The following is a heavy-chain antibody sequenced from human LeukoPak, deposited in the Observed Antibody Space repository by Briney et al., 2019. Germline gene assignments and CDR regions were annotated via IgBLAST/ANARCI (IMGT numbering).Heavy chain of an antibody. Sequence: GEFLQISCKGSGYNFTKFWLGWVRQMPGKGLEWMGIIFPGDSDTRYSPSFEGQVTISADQSLSTAYLEWTSLKVSDTAMYYCAVTALDNWFDHWGLGTLVTVSS. V-gene: IGHV5-51*01. CDR1: GYNFTKFW. J-gene: IGHJ5*02. CDR3: AVTALDNWFDH. D-gene: IGHD2-21*02. CDR2: IFPGDSDT.